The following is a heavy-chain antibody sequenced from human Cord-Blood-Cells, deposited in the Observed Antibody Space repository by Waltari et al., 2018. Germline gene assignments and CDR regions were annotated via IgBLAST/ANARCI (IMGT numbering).Heavy chain of an antibody. CDR3: ARVGITVPDY. Sequence: QLQLQESGPGLVKPSETLSLTCTVSGGSISSRSYYWGWIRQPPGKGLEWIGSIYYSGSTYYNPSLKSRVTISVDTSKNQFSLKLSSVTAADTAVYYCARVGITVPDYWGQGTLVTVSS. CDR2: IYYSGST. CDR1: GGSISSRSYY. V-gene: IGHV4-39*01. D-gene: IGHD3-16*01. J-gene: IGHJ4*02.